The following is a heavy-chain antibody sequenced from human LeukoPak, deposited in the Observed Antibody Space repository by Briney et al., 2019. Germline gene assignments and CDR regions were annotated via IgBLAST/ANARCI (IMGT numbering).Heavy chain of an antibody. D-gene: IGHD5-24*01. J-gene: IGHJ4*02. CDR1: GFTFSSYP. CDR2: ISGNGDST. V-gene: IGHV3-23*01. CDR3: AKDIEERWLQLGSFDY. Sequence: GGSLRLSCGASGFTFSSYPMSWVRQTPKKGLEWVSGISGNGDSTYYADSVKRRFSISRDNSKNMLYQQMNSLRAEDTAIYYCAKDIEERWLQLGSFDYWGQGNLVTVSS.